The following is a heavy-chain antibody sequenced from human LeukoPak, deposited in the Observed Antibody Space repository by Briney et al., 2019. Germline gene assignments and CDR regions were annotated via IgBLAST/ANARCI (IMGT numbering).Heavy chain of an antibody. CDR1: GGTFTSYA. CDR3: AREMAPGSSSWYD. CDR2: IIPIFGTA. Sequence: SVKVSCKASGGTFTSYAISWVRQAPGQGLEWMGRIIPIFGTANYAQKFQGRGTITTDESTSTAYMELSSLRSEDTAVYYCAREMAPGSSSWYDWGQGTLVTVSS. J-gene: IGHJ4*02. D-gene: IGHD6-13*01. V-gene: IGHV1-69*05.